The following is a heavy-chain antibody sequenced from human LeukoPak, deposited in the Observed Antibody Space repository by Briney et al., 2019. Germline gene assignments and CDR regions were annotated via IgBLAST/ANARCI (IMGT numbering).Heavy chain of an antibody. J-gene: IGHJ4*02. CDR3: AKISNFPEY. D-gene: IGHD2/OR15-2a*01. CDR1: RFKPRDFC. CDR2: ITNSGGTI. Sequence: GGSLTPARLLARFKPRDFCTGCFRQAPGKGLEWLSYITNSGGTIYYADSVKGRFTVSRDNAKNSLYLQMNSLTAAVTVVYYCAKISNFPEYWGQGTLVTVSS. V-gene: IGHV3-11*01.